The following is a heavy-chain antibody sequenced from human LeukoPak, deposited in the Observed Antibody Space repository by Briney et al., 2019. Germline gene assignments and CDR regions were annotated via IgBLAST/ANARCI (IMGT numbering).Heavy chain of an antibody. CDR2: IYYSGST. CDR1: GGSISSYY. V-gene: IGHV4-59*01. Sequence: SETLSLTCTVSGGSISSYYWSWIRQPPGKGLEWIGYIYYSGSTNYNPSFKSRVTISVDTSKNQFSLKLSSVTAADTAVYYCARGGGWLRYTNFDYWGQGTLVTVSS. D-gene: IGHD5-12*01. J-gene: IGHJ4*02. CDR3: ARGGGWLRYTNFDY.